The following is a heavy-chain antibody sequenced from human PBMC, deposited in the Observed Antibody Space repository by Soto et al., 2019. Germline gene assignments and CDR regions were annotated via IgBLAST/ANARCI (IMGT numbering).Heavy chain of an antibody. V-gene: IGHV4-39*01. D-gene: IGHD3-10*01. Sequence: QLQLQESGPGLVKPSETLSLTCNVSGGSIDRSNYYWDWLRQPPGKGLEWIGTTYYNGNAYYNPSLKSRVSMSVDTSKNQSSLKLVSVTAADTAVYYCARHFVAVVIKGWGYWGQGTLVTVSS. J-gene: IGHJ4*02. CDR3: ARHFVAVVIKGWGY. CDR1: GGSIDRSNYY. CDR2: TYYNGNA.